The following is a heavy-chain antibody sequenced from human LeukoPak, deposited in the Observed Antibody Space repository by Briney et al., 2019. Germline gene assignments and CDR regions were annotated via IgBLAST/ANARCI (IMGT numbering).Heavy chain of an antibody. CDR1: GGTFSSYA. J-gene: IGHJ3*02. Sequence: ASVKVSCKASGGTFSSYAISWVRQAPGQGLEWMGGIIPIFGTANYAQKFQGRVTITTDESTSTVYMELSSLRSEDTAVYYCAREADYSPDAFDIWGQGTMVTVSS. V-gene: IGHV1-69*05. CDR2: IIPIFGTA. D-gene: IGHD5-12*01. CDR3: AREADYSPDAFDI.